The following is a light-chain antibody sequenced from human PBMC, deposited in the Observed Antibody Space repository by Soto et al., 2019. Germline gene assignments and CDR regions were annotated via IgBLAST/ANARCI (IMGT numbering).Light chain of an antibody. CDR2: AGS. V-gene: IGKV1-6*01. CDR3: LQDYSYPWT. Sequence: AIQLTQSPSSLSASVGDRVTITCRASQGIRNDLGWYQEKTGKAPKLLIYAGSSLQSGVKSRFSGSSSGTDFTLTISRLQPEEFATYDCLQDYSYPWTVGQGTKVDIK. J-gene: IGKJ1*01. CDR1: QGIRND.